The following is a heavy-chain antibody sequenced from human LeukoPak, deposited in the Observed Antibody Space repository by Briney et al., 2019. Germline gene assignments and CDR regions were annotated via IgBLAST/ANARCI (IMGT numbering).Heavy chain of an antibody. CDR2: LRFDGNNK. D-gene: IGHD6-6*01. J-gene: IGHJ5*02. CDR3: AKDFVYSSSTYNWFDA. Sequence: GGSLRISCAASGFTFSAYGMHWVRQAPGKGLEWVAFLRFDGNNKYYTDSVKRRFTISRDNSKNTLYLQMHSLRPEDTAVYYCAKDFVYSSSTYNWFDAWGQGTLVTVSS. CDR1: GFTFSAYG. V-gene: IGHV3-30*02.